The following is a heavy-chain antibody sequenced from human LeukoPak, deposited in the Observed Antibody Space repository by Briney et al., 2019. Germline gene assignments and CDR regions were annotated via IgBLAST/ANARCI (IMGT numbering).Heavy chain of an antibody. CDR1: GFTFSSYS. CDR2: ISSNSDYI. V-gene: IGHV3-21*01. J-gene: IGHJ4*02. Sequence: GGSLRLSCAASGFTFSSYSMNWVRQAPGKGLEWVSSISSNSDYIYYADSVKGRFTISRDNAKNSLYLQMSSLRAEDTAMYYCARGVDYWGQGTLVTVSS. CDR3: ARGVDY.